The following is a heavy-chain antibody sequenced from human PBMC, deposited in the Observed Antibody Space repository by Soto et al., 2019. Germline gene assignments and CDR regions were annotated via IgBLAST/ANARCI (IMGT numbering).Heavy chain of an antibody. V-gene: IGHV1-2*02. CDR2: INPNSGGT. D-gene: IGHD2-2*01. CDR1: GYTFTGYY. Sequence: GASVKVSCKASGYTFTGYYMHWVRQAPGQGLEWMGWINPNSGGTNYAQKFQGRVTMTRDTSISTAYMALSRLRSDDTAVYYCARDLVVVPAANYIPFDYWGQGTLVTVSS. J-gene: IGHJ4*02. CDR3: ARDLVVVPAANYIPFDY.